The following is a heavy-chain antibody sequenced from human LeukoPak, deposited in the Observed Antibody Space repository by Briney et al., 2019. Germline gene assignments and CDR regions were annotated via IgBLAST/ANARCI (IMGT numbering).Heavy chain of an antibody. CDR3: AKDKMKRYFDRLNWFDP. CDR2: ISVDGTSE. V-gene: IGHV3-30*04. J-gene: IGHJ5*02. D-gene: IGHD3-9*01. Sequence: PGGSLRLACADSTSSFSTYVMHWVCQVPGRRLEGVSGISVDGTSEHYPDSLRGRVTISRDNSNNALYLQMNSLRAEDTAVYYCAKDKMKRYFDRLNWFDPSGQGTLVTVSS. CDR1: TSSFSTYV.